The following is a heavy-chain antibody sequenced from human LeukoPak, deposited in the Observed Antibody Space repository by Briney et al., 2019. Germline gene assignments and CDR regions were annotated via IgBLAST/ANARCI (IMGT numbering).Heavy chain of an antibody. CDR2: IYSGGST. D-gene: IGHD3-16*01. Sequence: PTGGSLRLSCAASGFTVSSSYMSWVRQAPGKGLEWVSVIYSGGSTYYADSVKGRFTISRDNSRNTMYLHMNSLRAEDTAVYYCARTVYGSNWFDPWGQGTLATVSS. CDR1: GFTVSSSY. CDR3: ARTVYGSNWFDP. V-gene: IGHV3-53*01. J-gene: IGHJ5*02.